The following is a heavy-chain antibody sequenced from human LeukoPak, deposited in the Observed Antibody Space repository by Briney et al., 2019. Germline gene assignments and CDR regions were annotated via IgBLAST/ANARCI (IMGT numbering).Heavy chain of an antibody. D-gene: IGHD3-10*01. CDR3: ARGIYGSRD. J-gene: IGHJ4*02. Sequence: PGGSLRLSCAASGFTFSDYWMTWVRQAPGKGLEWVANIKQDGSEKYYVDSVRGRFTISRDNAKNSLYLQMNGLRAEDTAVYYCARGIYGSRDWGQGTLVTVSS. CDR1: GFTFSDYW. CDR2: IKQDGSEK. V-gene: IGHV3-7*03.